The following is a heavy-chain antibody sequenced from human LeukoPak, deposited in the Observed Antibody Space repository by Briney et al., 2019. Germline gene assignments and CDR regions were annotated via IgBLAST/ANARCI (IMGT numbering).Heavy chain of an antibody. Sequence: PSETLSLTCTVSGGSISSSSYYWGWIRQPPGKGLEWIGSIYYSGSTYYNPSLKSRVTISVDTSKNQFSLKLSSVTAADTAVYYCAREDDSSGKSSGWFDPWGQGTLVTVSS. CDR1: GGSISSSSYY. V-gene: IGHV4-39*02. J-gene: IGHJ5*02. CDR3: AREDDSSGKSSGWFDP. D-gene: IGHD3-22*01. CDR2: IYYSGST.